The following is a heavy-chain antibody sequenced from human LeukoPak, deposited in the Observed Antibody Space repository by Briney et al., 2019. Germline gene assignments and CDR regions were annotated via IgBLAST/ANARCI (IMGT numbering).Heavy chain of an antibody. V-gene: IGHV1-2*02. J-gene: IGHJ4*02. Sequence: ASVKVSCKASGYTFTGYYMHWVRRAPGQGLEWMGWINPNSGGTNYAQKFQGRVTMTRDTSISTAYMELSRLRSDDTAVYYCARGRWGSGDTLDYWGQGTLVTVSS. CDR2: INPNSGGT. CDR3: ARGRWGSGDTLDY. D-gene: IGHD6-19*01. CDR1: GYTFTGYY.